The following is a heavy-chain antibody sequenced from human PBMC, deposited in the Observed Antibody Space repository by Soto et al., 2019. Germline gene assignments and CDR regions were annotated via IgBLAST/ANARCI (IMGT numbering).Heavy chain of an antibody. Sequence: QVQLVQSGAEVKKPGSSVRVSCKASGGTFSSYAISWVRQAPGQGLEWMGGIIPIFGTENYAQKFQGRVTITADEATSTAYMELSSLRAEDTAVYYCARDRIAGSKYYYGMDVWGQGTTVTVSS. V-gene: IGHV1-69*01. CDR1: GGTFSSYA. J-gene: IGHJ6*02. CDR2: IIPIFGTE. D-gene: IGHD6-13*01. CDR3: ARDRIAGSKYYYGMDV.